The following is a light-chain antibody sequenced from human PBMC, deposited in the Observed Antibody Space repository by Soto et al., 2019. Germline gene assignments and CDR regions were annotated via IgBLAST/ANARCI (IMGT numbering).Light chain of an antibody. CDR1: QSVSSN. CDR2: GAS. CDR3: QKYTNWPRT. V-gene: IGKV3-15*01. Sequence: PGERATLSCRASQSVSSNLAWYQQKPGQAPRLLIYGASTRATGIPARFSGSGSGTEFTLTISSLQSEDFAVYYCQKYTNWPRTFGQGTKVDIK. J-gene: IGKJ1*01.